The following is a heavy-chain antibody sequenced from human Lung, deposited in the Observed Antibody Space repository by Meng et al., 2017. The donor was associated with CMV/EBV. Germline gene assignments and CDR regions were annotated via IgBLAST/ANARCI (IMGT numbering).Heavy chain of an antibody. CDR3: ARDRSVYYDTWRDDACDI. CDR2: ISSSGSTI. D-gene: IGHD3-22*01. CDR1: GFTFSSYE. Sequence: GGSLRLXCAASGFTFSSYEMNWVRQAPGKGLEWVSYISSSGSTIYYADSVKGRFTISRDNAKNSLYLQMNSLRAEDTAVYYCARDRSVYYDTWRDDACDIWGQGTXVTVSS. V-gene: IGHV3-48*03. J-gene: IGHJ3*02.